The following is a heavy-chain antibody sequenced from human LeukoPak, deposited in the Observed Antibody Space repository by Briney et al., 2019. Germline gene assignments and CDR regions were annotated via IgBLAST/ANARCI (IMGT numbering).Heavy chain of an antibody. CDR3: ARGQTADS. J-gene: IGHJ4*02. CDR2: IYSGGNP. V-gene: IGHV3-66*02. Sequence: GGSLRLSCAASGFAVSKNYMSWVRKAPGKGLEWVAIIYSGGNPYYADSVEGRFTISRDSSKNTLHPQMNSLRVEDTAVYYCARGQTADSWGQGTTVTVAS. D-gene: IGHD5-18*01. CDR1: GFAVSKNY.